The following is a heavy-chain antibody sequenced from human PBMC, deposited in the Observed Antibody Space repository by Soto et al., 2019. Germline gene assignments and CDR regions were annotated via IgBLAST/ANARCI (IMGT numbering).Heavy chain of an antibody. D-gene: IGHD6-19*01. V-gene: IGHV3-30-3*01. CDR1: GFTFSSYA. CDR2: ISYDGSNK. Sequence: GGSLRLSCAASGFTFSSYAMHWVRQAPGKGLEWVSIISYDGSNKYYADSVKGRFTISRDNSKNTLYLQMTSLRAKDTAVYYCARGLRWSSGMCYWGQGTLVTVSS. J-gene: IGHJ4*02. CDR3: ARGLRWSSGMCY.